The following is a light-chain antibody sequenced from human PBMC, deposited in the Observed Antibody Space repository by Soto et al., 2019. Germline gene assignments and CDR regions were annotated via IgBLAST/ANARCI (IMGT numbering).Light chain of an antibody. CDR3: QQHFRSPFT. J-gene: IGKJ3*01. Sequence: EIVLTQSPGTLSLSPGERATLSCRASQSVSNNYLAWYQQKPGQAPRLLIHDASSRATGIPDRFSGSGSGTDFTLTISSLEPEDFAVYYCQQHFRSPFTFGPGTKVQIE. V-gene: IGKV3-20*01. CDR1: QSVSNNY. CDR2: DAS.